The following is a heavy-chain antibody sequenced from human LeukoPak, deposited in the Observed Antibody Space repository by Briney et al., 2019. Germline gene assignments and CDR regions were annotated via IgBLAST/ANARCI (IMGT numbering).Heavy chain of an antibody. CDR1: GGSISSSN. D-gene: IGHD4-17*01. V-gene: IGHV3-23*01. J-gene: IGHJ4*02. CDR3: AKSYGDFLLFDY. Sequence: ETLSLTCAVSGGSISSSNWWSWVRQAPGKGLEWVSAISGSGGSTYYADSVKGRFTISRDNSKNTLYLQMNSLRAEDTAVYYCAKSYGDFLLFDYWGQGTLVTVSS. CDR2: ISGSGGST.